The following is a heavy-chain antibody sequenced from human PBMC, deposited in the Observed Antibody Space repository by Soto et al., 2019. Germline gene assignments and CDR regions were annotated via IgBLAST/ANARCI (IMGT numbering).Heavy chain of an antibody. V-gene: IGHV4-31*03. CDR3: ARDVLLTGTTGWYLDL. J-gene: IGHJ2*01. CDR1: GDSFSRGGHY. CDR2: IYYTGGT. Sequence: QVQLQESGPGLVKPSQTLSLTCTVVGDSFSRGGHYWSWVRQRPGRGLEWIGYIYYTGGTFYNPSLKSRSSISLDTSKNQMSLELTSVTVADTAVYYCARDVLLTGTTGWYLDLWGRGTLVTVSS. D-gene: IGHD1-7*01.